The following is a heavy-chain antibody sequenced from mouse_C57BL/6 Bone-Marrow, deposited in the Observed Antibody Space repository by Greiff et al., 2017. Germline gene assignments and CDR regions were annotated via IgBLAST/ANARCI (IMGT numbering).Heavy chain of an antibody. D-gene: IGHD4-1*01. CDR3: ARLTYYFDY. V-gene: IGHV1-55*01. CDR1: AYTFTSYW. CDR2: IYPGSGST. Sequence: QVQLQQPGAELVKPGASVKMSCKASAYTFTSYWITWVKKRPGQGLGWIGDIYPGSGSTNSNEKFKSKATLTVDTSSSTAYMQLSSLTSEDSAVYYCARLTYYFDYWGQGTTLTVSS. J-gene: IGHJ2*01.